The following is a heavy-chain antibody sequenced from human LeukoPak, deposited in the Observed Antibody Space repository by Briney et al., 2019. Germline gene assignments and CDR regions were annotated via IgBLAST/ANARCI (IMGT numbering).Heavy chain of an antibody. CDR3: ARADCSSTSCYGIAAQSAFDI. Sequence: ASVKVSCKASGGTFSSYAISWVRQAPGQGLEWMGRITPILGIANYAQKFQGRVTITADKSTSTAYMELSSLRSEDTAVYYCARADCSSTSCYGIAAQSAFDIWGQGTMVTVSS. J-gene: IGHJ3*02. CDR2: ITPILGIA. D-gene: IGHD2-2*01. CDR1: GGTFSSYA. V-gene: IGHV1-69*04.